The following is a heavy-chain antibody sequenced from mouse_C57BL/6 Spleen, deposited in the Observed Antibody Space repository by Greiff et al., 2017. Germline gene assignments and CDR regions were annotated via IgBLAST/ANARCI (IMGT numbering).Heavy chain of an antibody. CDR1: GYTFTDYY. D-gene: IGHD4-1*01. CDR3: ATGTRYYAMDY. J-gene: IGHJ4*01. V-gene: IGHV1-84*01. Sequence: QVQLQQSGPELVKPGASVKISCKASGYTFTDYYINWVKQRPGQGLAWIGWIYPGSGYTKYNQKFKDKATLTADKSSSTAYMQLSSLTSEDSAVYYCATGTRYYAMDYWGQGTSVTVSS. CDR2: IYPGSGYT.